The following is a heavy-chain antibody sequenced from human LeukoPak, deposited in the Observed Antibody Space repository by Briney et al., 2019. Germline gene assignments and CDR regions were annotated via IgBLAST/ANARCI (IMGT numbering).Heavy chain of an antibody. V-gene: IGHV3-48*03. Sequence: GGSLRLSCAASGFTFSSYEMNWVRRAPGKGLEWVSYISSSGSTIYYADSVKGRFTISRDNAKNSLYLQMNSLRAEDTAVCYCAREPMGATYFDYWGQGTLVTVSS. CDR1: GFTFSSYE. J-gene: IGHJ4*02. CDR3: AREPMGATYFDY. CDR2: ISSSGSTI. D-gene: IGHD1-26*01.